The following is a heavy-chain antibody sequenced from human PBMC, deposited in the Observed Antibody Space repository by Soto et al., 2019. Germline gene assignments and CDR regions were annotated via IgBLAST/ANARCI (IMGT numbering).Heavy chain of an antibody. J-gene: IGHJ6*02. Sequence: SVKVSCKASGFTFTSSAVQWVRQARGQRLEWIGWIVVGSGNTNYAQKFQERVTITRDMSTSTAYMELSSLRSEDTAVYYCAAVDRYYDSSGYYYYGMDVWGQGTTVTVAS. D-gene: IGHD3-22*01. CDR2: IVVGSGNT. CDR1: GFTFTSSA. V-gene: IGHV1-58*01. CDR3: AAVDRYYDSSGYYYYGMDV.